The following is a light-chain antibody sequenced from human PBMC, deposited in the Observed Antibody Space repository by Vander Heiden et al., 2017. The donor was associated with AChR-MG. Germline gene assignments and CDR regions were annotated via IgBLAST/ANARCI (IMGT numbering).Light chain of an antibody. CDR2: AAS. CDR1: QSISSY. V-gene: IGKV1-39*01. CDR3: QQSDSTSYT. Sequence: DIQMTQSPSSLSASVGDRVTITCRASQSISSYLNWYQQKPGKAPKLLIYAASSLQSGVPLRFSGSGSGTDFTLTISSLQPEDFATYYCQQSDSTSYTFGQGTKLEIK. J-gene: IGKJ2*01.